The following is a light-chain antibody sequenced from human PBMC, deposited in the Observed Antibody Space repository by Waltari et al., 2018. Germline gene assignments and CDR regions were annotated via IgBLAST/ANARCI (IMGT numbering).Light chain of an antibody. CDR3: QQRSNWLT. CDR1: RSVSSY. V-gene: IGKV3-11*01. Sequence: SCRPNRSVSSYLSWYQQKPDQAPRLLIYDASNQATGIPAMVSGSGSGTDFTLTISSLEPEDFAVYYCQQRSNWLTFGGGTKVEIK. J-gene: IGKJ4*01. CDR2: DAS.